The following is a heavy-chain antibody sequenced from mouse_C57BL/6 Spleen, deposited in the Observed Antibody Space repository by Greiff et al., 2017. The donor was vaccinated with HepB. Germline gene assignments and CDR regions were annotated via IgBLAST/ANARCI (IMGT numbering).Heavy chain of an antibody. V-gene: IGHV5-16*01. J-gene: IGHJ4*01. Sequence: DVLLVESEAGLVQPGSSMKLSCTASGFTFSDYYMAWVRQVPEKGLEWVANINSDGSSTYYLDSLKSLFIISRDNAKNMLYLQMSSLTSEDTATYYCARGHYGSSYNYAIDYWGQGTSVTVSS. CDR2: INSDGSST. CDR3: ARGHYGSSYNYAIDY. D-gene: IGHD1-1*01. CDR1: GFTFSDYY.